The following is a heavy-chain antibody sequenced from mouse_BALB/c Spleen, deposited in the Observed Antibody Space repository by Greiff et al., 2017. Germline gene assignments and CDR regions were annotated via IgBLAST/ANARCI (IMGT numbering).Heavy chain of an antibody. CDR2: ISSGGSYT. CDR1: GFTFSSYA. J-gene: IGHJ3*01. Sequence: EVMLVESGGGLVKPGGSLKLSCAASGFTFSSYAMSWVRQSPEKRLEWVAEISSGGSYTYYPDTVTGRFTISRDNAKNTLYLEMSSLRSEDTAMYYCAREDYYGSSSFAYWGQGTLVTVSA. V-gene: IGHV5-9-4*01. CDR3: AREDYYGSSSFAY. D-gene: IGHD1-1*01.